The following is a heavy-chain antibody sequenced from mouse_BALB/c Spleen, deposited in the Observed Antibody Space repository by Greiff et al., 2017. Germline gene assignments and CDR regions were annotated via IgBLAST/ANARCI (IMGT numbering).Heavy chain of an antibody. J-gene: IGHJ2*01. D-gene: IGHD1-1*01. V-gene: IGHV6-6*02. CDR3: TPDYYGSSLFDY. Sequence: EVKVEESGGGLVQPGGSMKLSCVASGFTFSNYWMNWVRQSPEKGLEWVAEIRLKSNNYATHYAESVQGRFTISRDDSKSSVYLQMNNLRAEDTGIYYCTPDYYGSSLFDYWGQGTTLTVSS. CDR1: GFTFSNYW. CDR2: IRLKSNNYAT.